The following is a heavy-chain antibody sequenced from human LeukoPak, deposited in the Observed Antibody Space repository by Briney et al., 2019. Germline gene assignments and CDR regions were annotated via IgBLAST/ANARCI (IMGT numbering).Heavy chain of an antibody. CDR3: ARDRGQDGDLDAFDI. J-gene: IGHJ3*02. D-gene: IGHD4-17*01. V-gene: IGHV3-48*01. CDR2: ISSSSSTI. Sequence: GGSLRLSCAASGFTFSSYSMNWVRQAPGKGLEWVSYISSSSSTIYYADSVKGRFTISRDNAKNSLYLQMNSLRAEDTAVYYCARDRGQDGDLDAFDIWGQGTMVTVSS. CDR1: GFTFSSYS.